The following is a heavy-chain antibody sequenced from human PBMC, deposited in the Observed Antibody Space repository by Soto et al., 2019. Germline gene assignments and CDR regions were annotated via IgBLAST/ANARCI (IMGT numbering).Heavy chain of an antibody. Sequence: EVQLVESGGGLVQPGRSLRLSCAASGFTFDDYVMHWVRQAPGKGLEWVSGISWNSGSIGYADSVKGRFTISRDNAKNSLYLQMNSLRAEDTALYYCAKDMAFETTGYYFDYWGQGTLVTVSS. J-gene: IGHJ4*02. CDR2: ISWNSGSI. D-gene: IGHD4-17*01. V-gene: IGHV3-9*01. CDR1: GFTFDDYV. CDR3: AKDMAFETTGYYFDY.